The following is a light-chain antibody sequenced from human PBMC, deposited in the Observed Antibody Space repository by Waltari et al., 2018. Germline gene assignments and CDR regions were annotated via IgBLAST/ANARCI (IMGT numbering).Light chain of an antibody. Sequence: EIVLTQSPATLSLSPGETATLSCRASQSVGTYLAWYQQKPGQAPRLLIYDASNRATGIPDRCRGSGSGTDFPLTISSLEPEDFALYYCQQRSSWTPHTFGQGARLEIK. J-gene: IGKJ2*01. V-gene: IGKV3-11*01. CDR1: QSVGTY. CDR3: QQRSSWTPHT. CDR2: DAS.